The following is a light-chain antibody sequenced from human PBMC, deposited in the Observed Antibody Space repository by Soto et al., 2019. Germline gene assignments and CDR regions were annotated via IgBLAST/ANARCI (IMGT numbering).Light chain of an antibody. CDR3: QVWDTSSDSVV. CDR2: YDS. CDR1: NIGSTT. J-gene: IGLJ2*01. V-gene: IGLV3-21*04. Sequence: SYELTQPPSVSVAPGKTASIPCEGTNIGSTTVHWYQQKPGQAPVLVISYDSDRPSGIPERFSGSNSGSTATLTISRVEAGDEADYYCQVWDTSSDSVVFGGGTKVTVL.